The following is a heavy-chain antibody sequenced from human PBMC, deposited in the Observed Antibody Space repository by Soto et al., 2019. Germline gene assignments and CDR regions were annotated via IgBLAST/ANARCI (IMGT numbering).Heavy chain of an antibody. J-gene: IGHJ4*02. CDR3: AKDLTPPLRLSPSSRGMQSLLVGQCCDS. Sequence: EVQLLESGGGLVQPGGSLRLSCAASGFAFHTHALSWVRQAPGKGLEWVSGISASGVTTYYADSVKGRFTISRDNSKNTVNLQMNSLRAQDTAFYSCAKDLTPPLRLSPSSRGMQSLLVGQCCDSWGQGTLVTVSS. D-gene: IGHD2-8*02. V-gene: IGHV3-23*01. CDR1: GFAFHTHA. CDR2: ISASGVTT.